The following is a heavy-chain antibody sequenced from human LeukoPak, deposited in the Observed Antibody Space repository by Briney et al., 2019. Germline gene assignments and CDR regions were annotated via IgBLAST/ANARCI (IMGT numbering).Heavy chain of an antibody. V-gene: IGHV3-30*03. D-gene: IGHD5-12*01. J-gene: IGHJ3*02. CDR3: ARGPGATIPLGAFDI. CDR1: GFTFSSYG. CDR2: ISYDGSNK. Sequence: PGRSLRLSCAASGFTFSSYGMHWVRQAPGKGLEWVAVISYDGSNKYYVDSVKGRFTISRDNSKNTLYLQMNSLRAEDTAVYYCARGPGATIPLGAFDIWGQGTMVTVSS.